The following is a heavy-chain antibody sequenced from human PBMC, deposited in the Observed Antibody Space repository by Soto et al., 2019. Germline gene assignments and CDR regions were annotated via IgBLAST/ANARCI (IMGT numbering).Heavy chain of an antibody. CDR2: IYYSGST. CDR3: ARREAYYYYMDV. CDR1: GGSISSSRYY. Sequence: ETLSLTCTASGGSISSSRYYWGWIRQPPGKGLEWIGSIYYSGSTYYNPSLKSRVTISVDTSKNQFSLKLSSVTAADTAVYYCARREAYYYYMDVWGKGTTVTVSS. V-gene: IGHV4-39*01. J-gene: IGHJ6*03.